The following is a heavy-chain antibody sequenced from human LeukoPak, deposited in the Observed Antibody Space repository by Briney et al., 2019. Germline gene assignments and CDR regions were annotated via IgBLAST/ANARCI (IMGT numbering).Heavy chain of an antibody. Sequence: ASVKVSCKASGYIFTSYDINWVRQATGQGLEWMGWMNPNSGNTGYAQKFQGRVTMTRNTSISTAYMELSSLRSEDTAVYYCARAPYYGSGSYLHYYYMDVWGKGTTVTISS. D-gene: IGHD3-10*01. CDR3: ARAPYYGSGSYLHYYYMDV. V-gene: IGHV1-8*01. J-gene: IGHJ6*03. CDR2: MNPNSGNT. CDR1: GYIFTSYD.